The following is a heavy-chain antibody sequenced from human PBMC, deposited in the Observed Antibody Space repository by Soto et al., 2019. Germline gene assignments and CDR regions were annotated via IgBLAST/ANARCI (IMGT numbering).Heavy chain of an antibody. J-gene: IGHJ5*02. V-gene: IGHV1-69*01. Sequence: QVQLVQSGSEVKMPGSSVKVSCKTSGGTFSRHAINWVRQAPGQGLEWMGGIIPLFGKTNYAQRCKGRVTISADESTSTAYMELSSLTSEDAAVYYCARDASHGSSWYFWFDPWGQGTLVTVSS. D-gene: IGHD6-13*01. CDR1: GGTFSRHA. CDR3: ARDASHGSSWYFWFDP. CDR2: IIPLFGKT.